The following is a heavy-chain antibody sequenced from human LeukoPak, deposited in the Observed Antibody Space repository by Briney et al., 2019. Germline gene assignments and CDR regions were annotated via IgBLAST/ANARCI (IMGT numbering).Heavy chain of an antibody. D-gene: IGHD2-2*02. CDR1: GYTFTCCY. Sequence: GASVKVSCKASGYTFTCCYMHWVRQAPGQGLEWMGGINPNSGGRNYAQKFQGRVTMTRDTSISTAYMELTRLRSDDTAVYYCARDHGYCSSTSCYNAFDIWGQGTMVPVSS. CDR2: INPNSGGR. V-gene: IGHV1-2*02. CDR3: ARDHGYCSSTSCYNAFDI. J-gene: IGHJ3*02.